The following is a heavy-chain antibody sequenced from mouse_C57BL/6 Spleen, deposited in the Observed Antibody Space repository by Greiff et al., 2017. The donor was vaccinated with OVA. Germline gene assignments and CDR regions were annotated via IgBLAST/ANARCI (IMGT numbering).Heavy chain of an antibody. V-gene: IGHV6-3*01. CDR2: IRLKSDNYAT. Sequence: EVMLVESGGGLVQPGGSMKLSCVASGFTFSNYWMNWVRQSPEKGLEWVAQIRLKSDNYATHYAESVKGRFTISRDDSKSSVYLQMNNLRAEDTGIYYCTAHYGSSYDYAMDYWGQGTSVTVSS. CDR3: TAHYGSSYDYAMDY. J-gene: IGHJ4*01. CDR1: GFTFSNYW. D-gene: IGHD1-1*01.